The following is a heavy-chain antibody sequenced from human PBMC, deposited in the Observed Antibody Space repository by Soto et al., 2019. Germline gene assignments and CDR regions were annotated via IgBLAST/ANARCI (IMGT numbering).Heavy chain of an antibody. CDR1: GYSFTNYW. V-gene: IGHV5-10-1*01. CDR2: IDPIDFHT. CDR3: ARRYCSSATCPRNYYGMDV. D-gene: IGHD2-2*01. Sequence: GESLKISCKGSGYSFTNYWISWVRQMPGKGLEWMGRIDPIDFHTTYSPSFQGHVTISTDKSINTAYLQWSSLKASDTAMYYCARRYCSSATCPRNYYGMDVWGQGTTVTVSS. J-gene: IGHJ6*02.